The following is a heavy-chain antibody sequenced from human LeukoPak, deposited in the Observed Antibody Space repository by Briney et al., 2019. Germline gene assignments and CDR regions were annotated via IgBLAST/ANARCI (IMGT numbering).Heavy chain of an antibody. V-gene: IGHV3-21*04. CDR2: ISSSSGYI. CDR1: GFTFSSYN. Sequence: PGGSLRLSCAASGFTFSSYNINWVRQAPGKGLEWVSSISSSSGYIYYADSVKGRFTISRDNAKNSLYLQMNSLRAEDTAVYYCAKSTAVGLGVIDYWGQGTLVTVSS. J-gene: IGHJ4*02. CDR3: AKSTAVGLGVIDY. D-gene: IGHD6-13*01.